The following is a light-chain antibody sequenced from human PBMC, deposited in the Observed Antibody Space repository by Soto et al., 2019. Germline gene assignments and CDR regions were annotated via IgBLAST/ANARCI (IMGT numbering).Light chain of an antibody. J-gene: IGKJ1*01. CDR1: QSFSSY. CDR2: DAS. Sequence: EIVLTQSPATLSLSPGERATLYCRASQSFSSYLACYQQKPGQAPRLLIYDASDRATGIPVRFSGSGSGTDFTLTISSLEPEDFAVYYCQQYDNWPWTFGQGTKV. V-gene: IGKV3-11*01. CDR3: QQYDNWPWT.